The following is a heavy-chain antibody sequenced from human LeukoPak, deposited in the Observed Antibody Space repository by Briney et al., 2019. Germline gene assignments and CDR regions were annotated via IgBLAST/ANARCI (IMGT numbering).Heavy chain of an antibody. V-gene: IGHV4-34*01. CDR3: ARDLSDYYGSGSYRPIDAFDI. J-gene: IGHJ3*02. D-gene: IGHD3-10*01. CDR2: INHSGSL. CDR1: GGSFSGYY. Sequence: PSETLSLTCAVYGGSFSGYYWSWIRQPPGKGLEWIGGINHSGSLNYNPSLKSRVTISIDTSKNQFSLKLSPVTAADTAVYYCARDLSDYYGSGSYRPIDAFDIWGQGTMVTVSS.